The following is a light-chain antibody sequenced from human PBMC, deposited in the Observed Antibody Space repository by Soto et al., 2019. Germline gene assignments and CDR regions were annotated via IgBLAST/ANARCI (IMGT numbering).Light chain of an antibody. CDR2: GAS. V-gene: IGKV3-20*01. Sequence: DIVLTQSPGTLSLSPGERATLSCRASQSVSSSSYLAWYQQKPVQAPRLLIYGASSRATGIPDRFSGSGSATDFTLTISRLEPDDFAVYYCRQYGSSPSYTFGQGTKLEIK. CDR3: RQYGSSPSYT. J-gene: IGKJ2*01. CDR1: QSVSSSSY.